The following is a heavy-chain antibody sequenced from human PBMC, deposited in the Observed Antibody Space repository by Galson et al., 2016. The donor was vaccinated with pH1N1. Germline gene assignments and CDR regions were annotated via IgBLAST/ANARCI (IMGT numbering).Heavy chain of an antibody. V-gene: IGHV1-69*08. D-gene: IGHD2-15*01. CDR1: GGPFSSYT. CDR2: ITPVLRTA. CDR3: ARDGRVTVVVTDDALDV. Sequence: SVKVSCKASGGPFSSYTISWVRQAPGQGLEWVGRITPVLRTATYAQKFQGRIPITADKSTNTVYMQLSSLRSDDTAVYYCARDGRVTVVVTDDALDVWGQGTVLTVSS. J-gene: IGHJ3*01.